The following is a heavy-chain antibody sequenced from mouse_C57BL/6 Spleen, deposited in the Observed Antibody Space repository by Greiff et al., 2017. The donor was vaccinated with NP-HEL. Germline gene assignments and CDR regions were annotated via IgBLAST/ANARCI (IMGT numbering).Heavy chain of an antibody. CDR2: IDPETGGT. Sequence: VQLQQSGAELVRPGASVTLSCKASGYTFTDYEMHWVKQTPVHGLEWIGAIDPETGGTAYNQKFKGKAILTADKSSSTAYMELRSLTSEDSAVYYCTRGRGNYPYWGQGTTLTVSS. D-gene: IGHD2-1*01. J-gene: IGHJ2*01. CDR1: GYTFTDYE. V-gene: IGHV1-15*01. CDR3: TRGRGNYPY.